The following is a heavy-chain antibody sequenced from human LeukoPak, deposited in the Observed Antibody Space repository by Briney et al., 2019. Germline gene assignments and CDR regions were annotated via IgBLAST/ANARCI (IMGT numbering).Heavy chain of an antibody. J-gene: IGHJ5*02. CDR3: ARDVGYGDP. CDR1: GYTFTTYP. D-gene: IGHD4-17*01. Sequence: ASVKVSCKASGYTFTTYPMHWVSQAPGQRLEWMGWINTGNGNTKYSQNFQGRVTITRDTSASIAYMELSSLTSEDTAVYYCARDVGYGDPWGQGTLVTVSS. CDR2: INTGNGNT. V-gene: IGHV1-3*04.